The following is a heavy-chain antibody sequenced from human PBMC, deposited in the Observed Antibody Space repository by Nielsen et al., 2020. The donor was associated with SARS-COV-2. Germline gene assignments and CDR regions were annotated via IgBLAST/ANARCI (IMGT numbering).Heavy chain of an antibody. CDR2: ISTSSSYT. Sequence: GEFLKISCAASGFTFNDYYMSWIRQAPGKGLEWVSSISTSSSYTNYPDSVKGRFTISRDNAKNSLLLQMNSLKAEDTAVYYCARDAAGIPAAGPEPYNDYGMGVWGQGTTVTVSS. J-gene: IGHJ6*02. CDR1: GFTFNDYY. V-gene: IGHV3-11*05. CDR3: ARDAAGIPAAGPEPYNDYGMGV. D-gene: IGHD6-13*01.